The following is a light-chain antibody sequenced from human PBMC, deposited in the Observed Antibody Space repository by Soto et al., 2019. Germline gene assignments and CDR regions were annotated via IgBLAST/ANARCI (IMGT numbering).Light chain of an antibody. V-gene: IGKV3-20*01. CDR2: GAS. Sequence: EIVLTQSPGTLSLSPGERATLSCRASRSVSSRYLAWYQQKPGQAPRLLIYGASSRATGITDRFSGSGSGTDFTVTISRLEPEDFAVYYCQQYGSSPPIIFGQGTRLEIK. J-gene: IGKJ5*01. CDR3: QQYGSSPPII. CDR1: RSVSSRY.